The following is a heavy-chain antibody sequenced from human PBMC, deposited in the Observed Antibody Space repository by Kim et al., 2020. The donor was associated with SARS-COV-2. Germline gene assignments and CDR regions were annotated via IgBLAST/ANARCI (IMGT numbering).Heavy chain of an antibody. Sequence: ADSVKGRFTISRDNAKNSLYLQMNSLRAEDTALYYCAKASGSAWYHWYFDLWGRGTLVTVSS. V-gene: IGHV3-9*01. J-gene: IGHJ2*01. CDR3: AKASGSAWYHWYFDL. D-gene: IGHD6-19*01.